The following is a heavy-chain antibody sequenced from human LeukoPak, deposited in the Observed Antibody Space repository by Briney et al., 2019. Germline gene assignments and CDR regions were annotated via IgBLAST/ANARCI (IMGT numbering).Heavy chain of an antibody. CDR2: IYYSGST. D-gene: IGHD6-19*01. CDR3: ARQIAVADPFDY. V-gene: IGHV4-39*07. CDR1: GGSISSSSYY. J-gene: IGHJ4*02. Sequence: PSETLSLTCSVSGGSISSSSYYWGWIRQPPGKGLEWIGSIYYSGSTYYNPSLKSRVTISVDTSKNQFSLKLSSVTAADTAVYYCARQIAVADPFDYWGQRTLVTVSS.